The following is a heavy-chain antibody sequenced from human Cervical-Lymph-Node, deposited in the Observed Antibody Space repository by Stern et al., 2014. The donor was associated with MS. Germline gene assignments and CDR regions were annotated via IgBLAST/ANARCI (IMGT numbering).Heavy chain of an antibody. D-gene: IGHD5-12*01. CDR1: EITFSHHA. J-gene: IGHJ4*02. V-gene: IGHV3-30-3*01. CDR3: ARDLDSGYDFTAFDY. CDR2: LSYDGNFE. Sequence: VQLVESGGGVVQPGRSLRLSCAASEITFSHHAMHWVRQAPGKGLEWVAVLSYDGNFEYYADSVRDRFTISRDNSKNTLSLQMNSLSPEDTAVYYCARDLDSGYDFTAFDYWGQGTLVTVSS.